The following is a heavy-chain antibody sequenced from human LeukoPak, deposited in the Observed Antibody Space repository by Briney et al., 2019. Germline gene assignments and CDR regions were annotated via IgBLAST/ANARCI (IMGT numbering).Heavy chain of an antibody. J-gene: IGHJ6*03. V-gene: IGHV4-38-2*01. CDR2: FSHSGSI. Sequence: PSETLSLTCAVSGYSISSGYYWGWIRQPPGKGLEWIGSFSHSGSIYYNPSLKSRVTISVDTSKNQFSLRLSSVTAADTAVYYCARRIFSGQFRHLLYSYMDVWGKGTTVIVS. CDR3: ARRIFSGQFRHLLYSYMDV. D-gene: IGHD2/OR15-2a*01. CDR1: GYSISSGYY.